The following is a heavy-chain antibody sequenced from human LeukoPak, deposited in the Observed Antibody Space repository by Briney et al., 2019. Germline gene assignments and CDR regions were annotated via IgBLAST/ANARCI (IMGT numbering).Heavy chain of an antibody. Sequence: GASVKVSCKASGYTFTSYGISWVRQAPGQGLEWMGWISAYNGNTNYAQKLQGSVTMTTDTSTSTAYMELRSLRSDDTAVYYCAREGTYSGSYPIDYWGQGTLVTVSS. CDR1: GYTFTSYG. D-gene: IGHD1-26*01. CDR2: ISAYNGNT. J-gene: IGHJ4*02. CDR3: AREGTYSGSYPIDY. V-gene: IGHV1-18*01.